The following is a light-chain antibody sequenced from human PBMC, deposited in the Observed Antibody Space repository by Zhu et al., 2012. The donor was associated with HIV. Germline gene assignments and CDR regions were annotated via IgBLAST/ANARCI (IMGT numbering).Light chain of an antibody. CDR2: EAS. V-gene: IGKV1-5*03. CDR3: QQYYTPSYT. J-gene: IGKJ2*01. Sequence: GDRVTITCRASQSVYKWLAWYQQKPDKAPKLLIYEASNLETGVPSRFSGSGSGTEFTLTISSLQPDDFATYSCQQYYTPSYTFGQGTKLQIK. CDR1: QSVYKW.